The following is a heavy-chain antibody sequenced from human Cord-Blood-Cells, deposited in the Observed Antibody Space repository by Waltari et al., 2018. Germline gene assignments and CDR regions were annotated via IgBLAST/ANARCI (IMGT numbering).Heavy chain of an antibody. CDR3: VSSSSYYYYYMDV. CDR1: GGSISSSSYY. CDR2: IYYSGIT. D-gene: IGHD6-6*01. Sequence: QLQLQESGPGLVKPSETLSLTCTVSGGSISSSSYYWGWISQPPGKGMEWIGSIYYSGITYYNPSLKTRVTKSLDTTKNQFSLKLGSVTTADTAVYYCVSSSSYYYYYMDVWGKGTTVTVSS. V-gene: IGHV4-39*01. J-gene: IGHJ6*03.